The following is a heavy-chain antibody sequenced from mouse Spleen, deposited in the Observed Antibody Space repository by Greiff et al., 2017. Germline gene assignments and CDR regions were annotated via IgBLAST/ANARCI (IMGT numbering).Heavy chain of an antibody. CDR2: INPNNGGT. CDR1: GYTFTDYN. CDR3: AQSTMITTLDY. V-gene: IGHV1-22*01. Sequence: EVQLQQSGPELVKPGASVKMSCKASGYTFTDYNMHWVKQSHGKSLEWIGYINPNNGGTSYNQKFKGKATLTLNKSSSTAYMELRSLTSEDSAVYYCAQSTMITTLDYWGQGTTLTVSS. D-gene: IGHD2-4*01. J-gene: IGHJ2*01.